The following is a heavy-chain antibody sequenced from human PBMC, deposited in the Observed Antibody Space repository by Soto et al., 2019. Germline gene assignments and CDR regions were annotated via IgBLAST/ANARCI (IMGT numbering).Heavy chain of an antibody. J-gene: IGHJ4*02. Sequence: GGSLRLSCAASGFTFSSYSMNWVRQAPGKGLEWVSYISSSSSTIYYADSVKGRFTISRDNAKNSLYLQMNSLRAEDTAVYYCAGPGEQHRYWGQGTLVTVSS. CDR3: AGPGEQHRY. V-gene: IGHV3-48*01. D-gene: IGHD3-16*01. CDR2: ISSSSSTI. CDR1: GFTFSSYS.